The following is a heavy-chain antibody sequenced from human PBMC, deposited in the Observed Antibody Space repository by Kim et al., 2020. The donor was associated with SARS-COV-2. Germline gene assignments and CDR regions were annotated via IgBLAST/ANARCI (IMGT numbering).Heavy chain of an antibody. V-gene: IGHV1-46*01. CDR3: ARAPGYSYGKPQDY. D-gene: IGHD5-18*01. Sequence: AKKFQGRVTMTRETSTSTVYMELSSLRSEDTAVYYCARAPGYSYGKPQDYWGQGTLVTVSS. J-gene: IGHJ4*02.